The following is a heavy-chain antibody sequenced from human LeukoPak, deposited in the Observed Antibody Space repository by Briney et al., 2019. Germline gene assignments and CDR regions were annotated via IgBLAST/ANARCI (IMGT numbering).Heavy chain of an antibody. CDR2: ISSDGRTT. Sequence: GGSLRLSCAASGFTFSSYGIHCVRQAPGKGLEWVGVISSDGRTTYYADSVKGRFTISRDNFRNTLSLQMNSLRPDDTAIYYCAKDEGVVLSTSFDFGHWGQGTLVAVSS. J-gene: IGHJ4*02. CDR1: GFTFSSYG. CDR3: AKDEGVVLSTSFDFGH. V-gene: IGHV3-30*18. D-gene: IGHD3-10*01.